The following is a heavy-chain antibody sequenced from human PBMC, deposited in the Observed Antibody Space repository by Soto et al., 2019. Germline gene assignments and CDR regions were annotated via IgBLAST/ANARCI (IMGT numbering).Heavy chain of an antibody. CDR2: IDASGNT. D-gene: IGHD1-20*01. V-gene: IGHV4-4*07. CDR3: ARYSNNWFQTEGMDV. J-gene: IGHJ6*02. CDR1: VDSISTYY. Sequence: PSETLSLTCTVSVDSISTYYWSWIRRPAGKGLEWIGRIDASGNTNYNPSLKSRVTMSADTSKKQSSLKLTSVTAADTAVYYCARYSNNWFQTEGMDVWGQGTTVTVSS.